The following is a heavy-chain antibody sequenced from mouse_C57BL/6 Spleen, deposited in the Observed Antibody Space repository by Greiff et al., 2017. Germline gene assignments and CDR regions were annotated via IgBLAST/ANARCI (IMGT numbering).Heavy chain of an antibody. CDR1: GFTFSDYG. CDR2: ISSGSSTI. V-gene: IGHV5-17*01. Sequence: EVKVVESGGGLVKPGGSLRLSCAASGFTFSDYGMHWVRQAPEKGLEWVAYISSGSSTIYYADTVKGRFTISRDNAKNTLFLQMTSLRSEDTAMYYCAKGVYYDYDSAMDYWGQGTSVTVSS. D-gene: IGHD2-4*01. J-gene: IGHJ4*01. CDR3: AKGVYYDYDSAMDY.